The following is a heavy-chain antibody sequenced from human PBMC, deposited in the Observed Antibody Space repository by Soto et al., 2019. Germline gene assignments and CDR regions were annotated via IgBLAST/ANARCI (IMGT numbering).Heavy chain of an antibody. J-gene: IGHJ6*02. CDR1: GDSFSNYA. CDR3: ARAVRTGFYGIDV. CDR2: LIPVFGTS. Sequence: QVQLVQSGAEVKKPGSSVKVSCRASGDSFSNYAVNWLRQAPGRGLEWMGGLIPVFGTSNYAEKFQGRLTITADESTSTPYMGLSSLPSEDTAVYYCARAVRTGFYGIDVWGRGTTVSVSS. V-gene: IGHV1-69*01.